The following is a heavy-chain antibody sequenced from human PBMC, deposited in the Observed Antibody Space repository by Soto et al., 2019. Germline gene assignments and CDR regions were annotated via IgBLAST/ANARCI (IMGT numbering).Heavy chain of an antibody. CDR1: GYSFTSYW. CDR3: ARHSYYYDSSGYYPPDY. Sequence: GESLKISCKGSGYSFTSYWISWVRQMPGKGLEWMGRIDPSDSYTNYSPSFQGHVTISADKSISTAYLQWSSLRASDTAMYYCARHSYYYDSSGYYPPDYWGQGTLVTVSS. D-gene: IGHD3-22*01. J-gene: IGHJ4*02. V-gene: IGHV5-10-1*01. CDR2: IDPSDSYT.